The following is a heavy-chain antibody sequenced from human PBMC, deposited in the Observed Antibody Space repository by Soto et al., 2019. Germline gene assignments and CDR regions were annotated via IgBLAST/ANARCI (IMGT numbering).Heavy chain of an antibody. CDR3: AKEAGELSTRSFDY. D-gene: IGHD3-16*02. J-gene: IGHJ4*02. Sequence: EVQLVESGGGLVKPGGSLRLSCAASGFTFSSYSMNWVRQAPGKGLEWVSSISSSSSYIYYAYSVKGRFTISRDNAKNSLYLQMNSLRAEDTAVYYCAKEAGELSTRSFDYWGQGTLVTVSS. V-gene: IGHV3-21*01. CDR2: ISSSSSYI. CDR1: GFTFSSYS.